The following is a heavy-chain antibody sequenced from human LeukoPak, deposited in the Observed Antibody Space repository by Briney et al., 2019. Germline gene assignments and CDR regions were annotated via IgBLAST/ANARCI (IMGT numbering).Heavy chain of an antibody. D-gene: IGHD2/OR15-2a*01. J-gene: IGHJ4*02. CDR1: GFTFSSYA. CDR2: ISYDGSNK. CDR3: ARDPSMESGVYYFDY. V-gene: IGHV3-30-3*01. Sequence: GGSLRLSCAASGFTFSSYAMHWARQAPGKGLEWVAVISYDGSNKYYADSVKGRFTISRDNSKNTLYLQMNSLRAEDTAEYYCARDPSMESGVYYFDYWGQGTLVTVSS.